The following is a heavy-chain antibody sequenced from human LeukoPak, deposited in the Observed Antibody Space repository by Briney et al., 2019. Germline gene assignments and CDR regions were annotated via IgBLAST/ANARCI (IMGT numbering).Heavy chain of an antibody. J-gene: IGHJ4*02. D-gene: IGHD2-2*01. Sequence: PGGTLRLSCAASGFSVSSNYMSWVRQPPGKGLEWVANISKDGSETYYVDSVKGRFTISRDNALNSLYLQMNSLRPEDTAVCYCARGTAQYCSRTSCSNDYWGQGTLVTVSS. CDR3: ARGTAQYCSRTSCSNDY. CDR1: GFSVSSNY. CDR2: ISKDGSET. V-gene: IGHV3-7*04.